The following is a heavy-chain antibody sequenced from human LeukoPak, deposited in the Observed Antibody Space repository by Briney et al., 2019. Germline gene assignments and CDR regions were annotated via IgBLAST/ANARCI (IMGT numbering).Heavy chain of an antibody. D-gene: IGHD3-3*01. Sequence: KASETLSLTCTVSGGSISSYYWSWIRQPPGKGLEWIGYIYYSGSTNYNPSLKSRVTISVDTSKNQFSLKLSSVTAADTAVYYCARAYDFLPLDVWGKGTTVTVSS. CDR3: ARAYDFLPLDV. CDR1: GGSISSYY. V-gene: IGHV4-59*01. CDR2: IYYSGST. J-gene: IGHJ6*04.